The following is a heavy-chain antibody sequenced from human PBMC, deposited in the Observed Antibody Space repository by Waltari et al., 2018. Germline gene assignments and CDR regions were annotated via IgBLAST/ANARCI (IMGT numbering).Heavy chain of an antibody. J-gene: IGHJ3*01. V-gene: IGHV4-59*01. CDR1: GGPISRYY. D-gene: IGHD2-8*01. CDR3: ARFEMVYAIPL. CDR2: IYYSGST. Sequence: QVQLQESGPGLVKPSETLSLTCTVSGGPISRYYWSWIRQPPGKGLEWIGYIYYSGSTNYNPSLKSRVTISVDTSKNQFSLKLSSVTAADTAVYYCARFEMVYAIPLWGQGTMVTVSS.